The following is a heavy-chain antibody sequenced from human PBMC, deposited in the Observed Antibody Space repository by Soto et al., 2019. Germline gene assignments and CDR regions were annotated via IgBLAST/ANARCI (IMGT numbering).Heavy chain of an antibody. J-gene: IGHJ6*02. CDR3: ARANYYGSGSQYGMDV. CDR1: GGSISSGDYY. D-gene: IGHD3-10*01. Sequence: QVQLQESGPGLVKPSQTLSLTCTVSGGSISSGDYYWSWIRQPPGKGLEWIGYIYYSGSTYYNPSLKSRVTISVDTSKSQFPLKLSSVTAADTAVYYCARANYYGSGSQYGMDVWGQGTTVTVSS. V-gene: IGHV4-30-4*01. CDR2: IYYSGST.